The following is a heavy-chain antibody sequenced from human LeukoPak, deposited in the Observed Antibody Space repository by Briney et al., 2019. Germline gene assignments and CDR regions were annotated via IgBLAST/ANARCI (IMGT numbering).Heavy chain of an antibody. CDR3: VRPGDVTTVCAC. CDR2: IYYSGST. V-gene: IGHV4-59*08. CDR1: GGSMSGYY. J-gene: IGHJ4*02. D-gene: IGHD4-17*01. Sequence: SETLSLTCAVSGGSMSGYYWNWIRQPPGKGLEWIGNIYYSGSTNYNPSLKSRVTITVDTSKNQFSLKLSSVTAADTAVYYCVRPGDVTTVCACWGQGNLVNASS.